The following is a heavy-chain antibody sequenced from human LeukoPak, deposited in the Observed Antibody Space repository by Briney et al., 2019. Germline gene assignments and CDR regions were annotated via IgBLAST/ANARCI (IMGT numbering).Heavy chain of an antibody. CDR2: IYYSGST. CDR3: ARSLVYYDSSGYHKYFDY. D-gene: IGHD3-22*01. V-gene: IGHV4-59*01. CDR1: GGSISSYY. Sequence: SETLSLTCTVSGGSISSYYWSWIRQPPGKGLEWIGYIYYSGSTNYNPSLKSRVTISVDTSKNQFSLKLSSVSAADTAVYYCARSLVYYDSSGYHKYFDYWGQGTLVTVSS. J-gene: IGHJ4*02.